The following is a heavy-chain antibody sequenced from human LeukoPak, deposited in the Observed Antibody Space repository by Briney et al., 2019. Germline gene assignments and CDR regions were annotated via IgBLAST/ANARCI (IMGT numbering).Heavy chain of an antibody. J-gene: IGHJ4*02. D-gene: IGHD5-12*01. CDR2: INPNSGGT. CDR1: GYTFTGYY. Sequence: SVKVSCKASGYTFTGYYMHWVRQAPGQGLEWMGWINPNSGGTNYAQKFQGRVTMTRDTSISTAYMELSRLRSDDTAMYYCARVSGGYSGYEGWGQGTLVTVSS. CDR3: ARVSGGYSGYEG. V-gene: IGHV1-2*02.